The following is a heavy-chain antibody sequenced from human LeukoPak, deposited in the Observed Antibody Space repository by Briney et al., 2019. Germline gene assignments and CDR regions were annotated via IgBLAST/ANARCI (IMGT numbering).Heavy chain of an antibody. Sequence: TGGSLRLSCAASGFTFSSYGMHWVRQAPGKGLEWVAVIWYDGSNKYYADSVKGRFTISRDNSKNTLYLQMNSLRAEDTAVYYCAKEMSTMIVVVIGAFDIWGQGTMVTVSS. V-gene: IGHV3-33*06. CDR1: GFTFSSYG. D-gene: IGHD3-22*01. CDR3: AKEMSTMIVVVIGAFDI. CDR2: IWYDGSNK. J-gene: IGHJ3*02.